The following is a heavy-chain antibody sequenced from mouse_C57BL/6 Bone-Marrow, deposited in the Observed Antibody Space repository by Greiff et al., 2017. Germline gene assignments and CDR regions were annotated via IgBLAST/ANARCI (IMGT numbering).Heavy chain of an antibody. CDR1: GYTFTSYW. Sequence: VQLQQSGAELVKPGASVKLSCKASGYTFTSYWMHWVKQRPGRGLEWIGRIDPNSGGTKYNEKFKSKATMTVDKTSSTAYMQLSSLTSEDSAVYYCALVITTVVAHYFDYWGQGTTLTVSS. CDR3: ALVITTVVAHYFDY. CDR2: IDPNSGGT. V-gene: IGHV1-72*01. J-gene: IGHJ2*01. D-gene: IGHD1-1*01.